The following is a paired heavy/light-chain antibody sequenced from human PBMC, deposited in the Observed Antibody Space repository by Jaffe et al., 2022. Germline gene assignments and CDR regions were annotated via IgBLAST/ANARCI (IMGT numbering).Heavy chain of an antibody. CDR2: FDPEDGET. D-gene: IGHD6-13*01. CDR3: ATDLALYSSSWLPQGAFDI. Sequence: QVQLVQSGAEVKKPGASVKVSCKVSGYTLTELSMHWVRQAPGKGLEWMGGFDPEDGETIYAQKFQGRVTMTEDTSTDTAYMELSSLRSEDTAVYYCATDLALYSSSWLPQGAFDIWGQGTMVTVSS. CDR1: GYTLTELS. J-gene: IGHJ3*02. V-gene: IGHV1-24*01.
Light chain of an antibody. V-gene: IGKV3-15*01. CDR2: GAS. J-gene: IGKJ1*01. CDR3: QQYNNWPRWT. CDR1: QSVSSN. Sequence: EIVMTQSPATLSVSPGERATLSCRASQSVSSNLAWYQQKPGQAPRLLIYGASTRATGIPARFSGSGSGTEFTLTISSLQSEDFAVYYCQQYNNWPRWTFGQGTKVEIK.